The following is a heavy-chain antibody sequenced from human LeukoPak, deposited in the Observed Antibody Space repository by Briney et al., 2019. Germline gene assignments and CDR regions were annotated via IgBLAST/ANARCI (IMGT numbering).Heavy chain of an antibody. Sequence: GGSLRLSCAASGFTFSSYNMNWVRQAPGKGLEWVSSISSSSSYIYYADSVKGRFTISRDNAKNSLYLQMNSLRAEDTAVYYCARVGVATITGCLDYWGQGTLVTVSS. D-gene: IGHD5-12*01. CDR3: ARVGVATITGCLDY. CDR1: GFTFSSYN. V-gene: IGHV3-21*04. CDR2: ISSSSSYI. J-gene: IGHJ4*02.